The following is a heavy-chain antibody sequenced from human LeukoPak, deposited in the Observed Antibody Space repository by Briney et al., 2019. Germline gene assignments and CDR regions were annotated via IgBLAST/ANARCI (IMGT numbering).Heavy chain of an antibody. V-gene: IGHV3-11*04. CDR1: GFTFSDSY. CDR3: GRGHWGLDY. CDR2: ISNSGSSI. J-gene: IGHJ4*02. D-gene: IGHD7-27*01. Sequence: GGSLRPSCAASGFTFSDSYMTWIRQAPGKGPEWVSYISNSGSSIYYADSVKGRFTTSRDNAKSSLYLQMNSLRAEDTAVYYCGRGHWGLDYWGQGALVTVSS.